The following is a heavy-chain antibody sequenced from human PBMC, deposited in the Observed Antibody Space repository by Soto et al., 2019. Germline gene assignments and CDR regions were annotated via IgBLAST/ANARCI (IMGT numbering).Heavy chain of an antibody. Sequence: QVQLQESGPGLVKPSETLSLTCTVSGGSVSSGSFYWSWIRQPPGKGLEWIGYIYYSGSTNYNPSLQSRVTISVDTSKNQFSLRLSSVTAADTAVYYCARVQTNYDILTGYYDRYYFDYWGQGTLVTVSS. CDR1: GGSVSSGSFY. CDR2: IYYSGST. V-gene: IGHV4-61*01. D-gene: IGHD3-9*01. CDR3: ARVQTNYDILTGYYDRYYFDY. J-gene: IGHJ4*02.